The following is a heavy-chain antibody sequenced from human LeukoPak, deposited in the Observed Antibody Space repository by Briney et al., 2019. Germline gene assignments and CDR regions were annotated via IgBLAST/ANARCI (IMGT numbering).Heavy chain of an antibody. Sequence: PGGSRRLSCAASGFTFDDYTMHWVRHAPGEGLEWVSLISWDGGSTYYADSVKGRFTISRDNSKNSLYLQMNSLRTEDTALYYCAKSMVSGSSHWYFDLWGRGTLVSVSS. CDR2: ISWDGGST. D-gene: IGHD3-10*01. V-gene: IGHV3-43*01. J-gene: IGHJ2*01. CDR1: GFTFDDYT. CDR3: AKSMVSGSSHWYFDL.